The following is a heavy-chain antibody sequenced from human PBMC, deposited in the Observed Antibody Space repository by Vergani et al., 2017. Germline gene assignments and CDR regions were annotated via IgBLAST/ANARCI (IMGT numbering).Heavy chain of an antibody. D-gene: IGHD2/OR15-2a*01. Sequence: QITLKESGPTLVKPTQTLTLTCTFSGFSLSTSGVGVGWIRQPPGNALGWLALIYWDDDKRYSPSLKSRLTITKDTSKNQVVLTMTNMDPVDTATYYCAHTESSFPHYDYYGMDVWGQGTTVTVSS. V-gene: IGHV2-5*02. J-gene: IGHJ6*02. CDR1: GFSLSTSGVG. CDR2: IYWDDDK. CDR3: AHTESSFPHYDYYGMDV.